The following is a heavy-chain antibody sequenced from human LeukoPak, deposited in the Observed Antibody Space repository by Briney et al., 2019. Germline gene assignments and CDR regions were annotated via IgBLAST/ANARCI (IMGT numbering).Heavy chain of an antibody. CDR2: FDPEDGET. Sequence: ASVKVSCKVSGYTLTELSMHWVRQAPGKGLEWMGGFDPEDGETIYAQKFQGRVTMTEDTSTDTAYMELGSLRSEDTAVYYCATGRLNYDSSGYYSIFFFFYYWGQGTLVTVSS. D-gene: IGHD3-22*01. J-gene: IGHJ4*02. CDR1: GYTLTELS. CDR3: ATGRLNYDSSGYYSIFFFFYY. V-gene: IGHV1-24*01.